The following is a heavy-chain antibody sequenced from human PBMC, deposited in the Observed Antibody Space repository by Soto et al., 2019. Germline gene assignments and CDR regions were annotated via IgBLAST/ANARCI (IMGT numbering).Heavy chain of an antibody. Sequence: GGSLRLSCAASGFTVSSNYMSWVRQAPGKGLEWVSVIYSGGSTYYADSVKGRFTISRDNSKNTLYLQMNSLRAEDTAVYYCARAVYSSSSGGTFDYWGQGTLVTVSS. D-gene: IGHD6-6*01. V-gene: IGHV3-66*01. J-gene: IGHJ4*02. CDR3: ARAVYSSSSGGTFDY. CDR2: IYSGGST. CDR1: GFTVSSNY.